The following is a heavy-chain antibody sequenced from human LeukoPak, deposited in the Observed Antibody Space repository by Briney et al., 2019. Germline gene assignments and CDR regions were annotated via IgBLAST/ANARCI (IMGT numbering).Heavy chain of an antibody. CDR2: ISGSGGST. CDR1: GFTFSSYG. Sequence: GGTLRLSCAASGFTFSSYGMSWVRQAPGKGLEWVSAISGSGGSTYYADSVKGRFTISRDNSKNTLYLQMNSLRAEDTAVYYCAKVGRVARGYYYAFDIWGQGTMVTVSS. D-gene: IGHD3-22*01. J-gene: IGHJ3*02. CDR3: AKVGRVARGYYYAFDI. V-gene: IGHV3-23*01.